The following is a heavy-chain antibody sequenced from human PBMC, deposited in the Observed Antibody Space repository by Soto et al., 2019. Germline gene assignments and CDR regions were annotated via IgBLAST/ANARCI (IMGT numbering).Heavy chain of an antibody. J-gene: IGHJ4*02. D-gene: IGHD6-19*01. CDR3: ARIRNTRGSGWYYFDY. CDR2: ISYTGTT. Sequence: SETLSLTCTVSGGSINNYDWSWIRQPPGKGLEWIGYISYTGTTNYNPSLKSRVTISVDTSKNQFSLRLSSVTPADTALYYCARIRNTRGSGWYYFDYWGQGTLVTVSS. V-gene: IGHV4-59*01. CDR1: GGSINNYD.